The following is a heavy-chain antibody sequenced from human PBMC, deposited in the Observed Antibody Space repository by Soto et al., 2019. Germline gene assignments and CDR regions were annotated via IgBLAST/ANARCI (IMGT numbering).Heavy chain of an antibody. CDR3: ARPLPGRGDAFDI. Sequence: ASVKLSCKASGYTFTSYDINWVRQATGQGLEWMGWMNPNSGNTGYAQKFQGRVTMTRNTSISTAYMELSSLRSEDTAVYYCARPLPGRGDAFDIWGQGTMVTVSS. J-gene: IGHJ3*02. D-gene: IGHD3-10*01. CDR2: MNPNSGNT. CDR1: GYTFTSYD. V-gene: IGHV1-8*01.